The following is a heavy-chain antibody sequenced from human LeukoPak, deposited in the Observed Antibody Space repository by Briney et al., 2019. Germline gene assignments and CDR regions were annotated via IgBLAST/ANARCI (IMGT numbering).Heavy chain of an antibody. V-gene: IGHV4-4*07. D-gene: IGHD6-6*01. CDR1: GGSINSFY. Sequence: SETLSLICTVSGGSINSFYWTWIRQPAGKGLEWIGRIYPSGSTNFNPSLKSRVTMSVDTSKNQFSLRLSSVTAADTAAYFCARENWRSKSIDFDSWGQGTLVTVSS. CDR3: ARENWRSKSIDFDS. CDR2: IYPSGST. J-gene: IGHJ4*02.